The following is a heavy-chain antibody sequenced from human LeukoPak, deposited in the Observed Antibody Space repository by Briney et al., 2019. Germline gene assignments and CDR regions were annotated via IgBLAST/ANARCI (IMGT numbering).Heavy chain of an antibody. V-gene: IGHV3-48*01. CDR3: ARALNLLDPVTLDY. Sequence: PGGSLRLSCAASGFTLSSYWMSWVRQAPGKGLEWVSYIGISSSTIYYADSVKGRFTISRDNAKNSLYLQMNSLRAEDTAVYYCARALNLLDPVTLDYWGQGTLVTVSS. CDR1: GFTLSSYW. D-gene: IGHD1-1*01. J-gene: IGHJ4*02. CDR2: IGISSSTI.